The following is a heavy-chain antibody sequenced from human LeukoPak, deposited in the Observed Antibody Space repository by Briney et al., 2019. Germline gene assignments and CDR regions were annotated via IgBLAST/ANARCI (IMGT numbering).Heavy chain of an antibody. CDR1: GFTFSSYA. CDR2: ISGSGDNT. CDR3: AKGSYYDSSGSFYFDY. Sequence: GGSLRLSCAASGFTFSSYAMSWVRQAPGKGLEWVSGISGSGDNTYYADSVTGRFTISRDNSKNTLYVQVNSLGTEDTAAYYCAKGSYYDSSGSFYFDYWGQGTLVTVSS. D-gene: IGHD3-22*01. V-gene: IGHV3-23*01. J-gene: IGHJ4*02.